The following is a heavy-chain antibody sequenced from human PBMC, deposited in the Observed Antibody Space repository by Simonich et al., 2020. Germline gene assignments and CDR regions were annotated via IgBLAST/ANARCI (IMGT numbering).Heavy chain of an antibody. J-gene: IGHJ6*02. CDR1: GFTFTGYY. CDR3: ARVPGIYYYYGMDV. CDR2: LKPNSGGT. D-gene: IGHD3-10*01. Sequence: KPGGSLRLSCAASGFTFTGYYMHWVRQAPEQGLEWKGRLKPNSGGTNYAQKFQGRVTMTRDTSISTAYMELSRLRSDYTAVYYCARVPGIYYYYGMDVWGQGNTVTVSS. V-gene: IGHV1-2*06.